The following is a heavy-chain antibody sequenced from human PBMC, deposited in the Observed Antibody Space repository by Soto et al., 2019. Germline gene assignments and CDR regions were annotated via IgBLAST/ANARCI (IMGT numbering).Heavy chain of an antibody. CDR2: IYYGGNT. V-gene: IGHV4-39*01. D-gene: IGHD1-1*01. J-gene: IGHJ3*02. CDR1: GGSISSNNYY. CDR3: ARPRTPGTTYDAFDI. Sequence: SETLSLTCXVSGGSISSNNYYWGWIRQPPGKGLEWIGNIYYGGNTYYNPSLKSRVSISVDTSRNQFSLKLSSVAAADTAVYYCARPRTPGTTYDAFDIWGQGAMVTVSS.